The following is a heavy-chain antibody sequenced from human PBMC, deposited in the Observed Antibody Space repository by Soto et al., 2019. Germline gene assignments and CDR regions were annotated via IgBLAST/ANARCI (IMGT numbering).Heavy chain of an antibody. J-gene: IGHJ4*02. V-gene: IGHV3-23*01. CDR1: GIEFSNYA. CDR2: SSASGRSR. D-gene: IGHD6-19*01. CDR3: AKDGNWLDVYFDV. Sequence: SLRLSCVASGIEFSNYAMSWVRQAPGKGLEWVSISSASGRSRYHADSVKGRFTISRDNSKNTLYLHMTNLRAEDTAVYYCAKDGNWLDVYFDVWGQGTPVTVSS.